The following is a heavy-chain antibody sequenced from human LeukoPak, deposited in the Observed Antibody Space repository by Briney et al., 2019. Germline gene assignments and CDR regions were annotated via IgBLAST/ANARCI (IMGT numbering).Heavy chain of an antibody. Sequence: PGGSLRLSFSASGFTFSSYWMHWVRHVPGKGLVWVSRVNRDGSRTSQADSVKGRFTISRDNAKNTLYLQMNSLRAEDTAVYYCARDQTFVGGIDCWGQGTLVTVSS. CDR2: VNRDGSRT. CDR1: GFTFSSYW. J-gene: IGHJ4*02. V-gene: IGHV3-74*01. D-gene: IGHD2-21*01. CDR3: ARDQTFVGGIDC.